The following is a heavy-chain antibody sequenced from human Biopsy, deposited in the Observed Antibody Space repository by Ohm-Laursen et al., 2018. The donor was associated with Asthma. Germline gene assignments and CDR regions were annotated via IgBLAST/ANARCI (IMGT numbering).Heavy chain of an antibody. CDR2: ISKDASTQ. CDR1: GFSLSNFA. CDR3: VRDGTDDAFDI. Sequence: SLRLSCAAPGFSLSNFAIHWVRQAPGKGLEWVEVISKDASTQDYADSVKGRFTMARDNSKNTLDLQMNSLREEDTAVYYCVRDGTDDAFDIWGQGTVVSVSS. V-gene: IGHV3-30*01. D-gene: IGHD1-1*01. J-gene: IGHJ3*02.